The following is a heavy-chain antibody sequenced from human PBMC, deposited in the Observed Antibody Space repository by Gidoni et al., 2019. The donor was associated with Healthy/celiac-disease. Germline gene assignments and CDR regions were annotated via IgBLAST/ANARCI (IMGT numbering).Heavy chain of an antibody. D-gene: IGHD6-13*01. CDR3: ARAIIAAAGLHIDY. CDR1: GGSISSINW. J-gene: IGHJ4*02. V-gene: IGHV4-4*02. CDR2: IYHSGST. Sequence: QVQLQESGPGLVKPSGTLSPTCAVSGGSISSINWWSWVRQPPGKGREWIGEIYHSGSTNYNPSLKSRVTISVDKSKNQFSLKLSSVTAADTAVYYCARAIIAAAGLHIDYWGQGTLVTVSX.